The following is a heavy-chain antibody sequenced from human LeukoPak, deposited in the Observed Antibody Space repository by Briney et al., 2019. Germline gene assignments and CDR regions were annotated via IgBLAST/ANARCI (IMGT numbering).Heavy chain of an antibody. V-gene: IGHV3-66*01. CDR3: ARDVFYDSSGYYYVGAFDI. Sequence: GGSLRLSCAASGFTVSSNYMSWVRQAPGKGLEWVSVIYSGGSTYYADSVKGRFTISRDNSKNTLYLQMNSLRAEDTAVYYCARDVFYDSSGYYYVGAFDIWGQGTMVTVSS. CDR1: GFTVSSNY. CDR2: IYSGGST. J-gene: IGHJ3*02. D-gene: IGHD3-22*01.